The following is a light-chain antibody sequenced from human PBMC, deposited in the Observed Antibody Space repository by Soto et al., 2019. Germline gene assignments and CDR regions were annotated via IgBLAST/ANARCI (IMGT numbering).Light chain of an antibody. Sequence: DIQMTQSPSTLSASVGDRVTITCRASQSISDSLAWYQQKPGKAPKLLIYEASTLKSGVPSRFSGSRSGTEYTLTSSSLQADDFAICYCRQYKGYWTFGQGTKVEIK. V-gene: IGKV1-5*03. CDR3: RQYKGYWT. CDR1: QSISDS. CDR2: EAS. J-gene: IGKJ1*01.